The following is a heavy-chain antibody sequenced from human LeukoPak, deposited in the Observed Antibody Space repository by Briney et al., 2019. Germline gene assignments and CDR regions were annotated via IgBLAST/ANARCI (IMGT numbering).Heavy chain of an antibody. CDR3: AKDPRGYSYGYPYYFDY. Sequence: GGSLRLSCAASGFTFSSYGMHWVRQAPGKGLEWVAVISYDGSNKYYADSVKGRFTISRDNSKNTLYLQMNSLRAEDTAVYYCAKDPRGYSYGYPYYFDYWGQGTLVTVSS. D-gene: IGHD5-18*01. CDR1: GFTFSSYG. CDR2: ISYDGSNK. J-gene: IGHJ4*02. V-gene: IGHV3-30*18.